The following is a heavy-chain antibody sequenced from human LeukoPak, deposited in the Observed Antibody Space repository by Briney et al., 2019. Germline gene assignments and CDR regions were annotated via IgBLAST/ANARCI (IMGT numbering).Heavy chain of an antibody. D-gene: IGHD3-9*01. CDR3: ARHQAGYDY. Sequence: SETLSLTCTVSGYSISSGYYWGWIRQLPGKGLEWIGSIYHSGSTYYNPSLKSRVTISVDTSKNQFSLKLSSVTAADTAVYYCARHQAGYDYWGQGTLVTVSS. CDR1: GYSISSGYY. J-gene: IGHJ4*02. V-gene: IGHV4-38-2*02. CDR2: IYHSGST.